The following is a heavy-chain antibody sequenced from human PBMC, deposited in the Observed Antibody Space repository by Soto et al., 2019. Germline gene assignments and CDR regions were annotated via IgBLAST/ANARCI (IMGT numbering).Heavy chain of an antibody. Sequence: EVQLLESGGGLVQPGGSLRLSCAASGFTFNNYAMTWVRQAPGKGLKWVSAISGGGDTTSYADSVKGRFTVSRDGSKNTLYLEMGSLRAEDTALYYCAKGRGGSGSLTPRVDFWGQGTLVTVSS. J-gene: IGHJ4*02. V-gene: IGHV3-23*01. CDR1: GFTFNNYA. CDR2: ISGGGDTT. CDR3: AKGRGGSGSLTPRVDF. D-gene: IGHD3-10*01.